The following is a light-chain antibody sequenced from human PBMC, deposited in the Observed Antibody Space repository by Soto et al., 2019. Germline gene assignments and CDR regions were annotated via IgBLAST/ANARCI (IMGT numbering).Light chain of an antibody. CDR2: DAS. Sequence: DIQMTQSPATLSASVGDRVAITCRASQSISSWLAWYQQKPGKVPKLLIDDASSLESGVPSRFSGSGSGTEFTLTISSLQPYDFATYYCQQYNTYPWTFGQGTKV. CDR1: QSISSW. CDR3: QQYNTYPWT. V-gene: IGKV1-5*01. J-gene: IGKJ1*01.